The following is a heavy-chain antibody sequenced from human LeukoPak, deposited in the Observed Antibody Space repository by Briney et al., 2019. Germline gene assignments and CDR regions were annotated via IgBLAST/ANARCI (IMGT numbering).Heavy chain of an antibody. CDR3: ARDRDCGDGGCYPHFDY. J-gene: IGHJ4*02. Sequence: GGSLRLSCSASGFSFSDYDMSWVRQAPGKGLEWVANIRQDGSDKYYMDSVKGRFTISRDNAKNSLSLQMNSLRAEDTAVYYCARDRDCGDGGCYPHFDYWGQGVQVTVSS. D-gene: IGHD2-15*01. V-gene: IGHV3-7*01. CDR1: GFSFSDYD. CDR2: IRQDGSDK.